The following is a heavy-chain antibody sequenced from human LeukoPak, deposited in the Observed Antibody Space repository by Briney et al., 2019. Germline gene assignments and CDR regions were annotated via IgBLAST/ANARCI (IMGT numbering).Heavy chain of an antibody. J-gene: IGHJ2*01. CDR3: ARDLGSGWYWYFDL. CDR1: GGSISSYY. V-gene: IGHV4-59*12. D-gene: IGHD6-19*01. Sequence: PSETLSLTCTVSGGSISSYYWSWIRQPPGKGLEWIGYIYYSGSTNYNPSLKSRVTISVDTSKNQFSLKLSSVTAADTAVYYCARDLGSGWYWYFDLWGRGTLVTVSS. CDR2: IYYSGST.